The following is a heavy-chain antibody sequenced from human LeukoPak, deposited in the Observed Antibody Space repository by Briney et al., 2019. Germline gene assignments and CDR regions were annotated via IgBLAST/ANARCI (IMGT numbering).Heavy chain of an antibody. Sequence: SETLSLTCTVSGGSISSYYWSWIRQPPGKGLEWIGYIYYSGSTNYNPSLKSRVTISVDTSKNQFSLKPSSVTAADTAVYYCASYGGNSFAFDIWGQGTMVTVSS. J-gene: IGHJ3*02. CDR1: GGSISSYY. CDR3: ASYGGNSFAFDI. D-gene: IGHD4-23*01. CDR2: IYYSGST. V-gene: IGHV4-59*01.